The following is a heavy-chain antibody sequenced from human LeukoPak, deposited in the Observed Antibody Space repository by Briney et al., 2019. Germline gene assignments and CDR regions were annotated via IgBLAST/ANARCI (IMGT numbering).Heavy chain of an antibody. V-gene: IGHV3-64*01. CDR3: ARGGEYSSSSLWY. CDR2: ISSNGGNT. Sequence: GGSLRLSCAASGFTFSSYAMHWVRQAPGKGLEYVSAISSNGGNTYYANSVKGRFTISRDNSKNTLYLQMGSLRAEDMAVYYCARGGEYSSSSLWYWGQGTLVTVPS. J-gene: IGHJ4*02. CDR1: GFTFSSYA. D-gene: IGHD6-6*01.